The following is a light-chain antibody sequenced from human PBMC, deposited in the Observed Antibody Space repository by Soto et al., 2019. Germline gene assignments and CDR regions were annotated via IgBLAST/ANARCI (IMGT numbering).Light chain of an antibody. CDR1: ESISSY. Sequence: DIQMTQSPSSLSASLGDRFTITCLASESISSYLNWYQQKPGKSPKLLIYAASSLQSGVPSRFSGSGSGTDLTLTISRLQPEDFATYYCPQSYSTSRTFGQGTKV. CDR2: AAS. V-gene: IGKV1-39*01. CDR3: PQSYSTSRT. J-gene: IGKJ1*01.